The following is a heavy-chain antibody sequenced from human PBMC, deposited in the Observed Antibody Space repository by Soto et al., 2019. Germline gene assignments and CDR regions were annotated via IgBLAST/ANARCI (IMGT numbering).Heavy chain of an antibody. V-gene: IGHV3-30-3*01. J-gene: IGHJ6*04. D-gene: IGHD3-10*01. CDR2: ISYDGSNK. Sequence: WGSLRLSCAASGFTFSSYAMHWVRQAPGKGLEWVAVISYDGSNKYYADSVKGRFTISRDNSKNTLYLQMNSLRAEDTAVYYCARVGGSGSSPYYYYGMDVRGKGTTVTVSS. CDR1: GFTFSSYA. CDR3: ARVGGSGSSPYYYYGMDV.